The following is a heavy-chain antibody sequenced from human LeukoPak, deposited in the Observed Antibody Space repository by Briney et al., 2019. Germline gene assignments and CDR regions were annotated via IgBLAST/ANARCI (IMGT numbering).Heavy chain of an antibody. V-gene: IGHV1-8*01. CDR3: ARGRDSSSWYTWADY. Sequence: GASVKASCKASGYTFTSYDINWGRHATGQGLEWMGWMNPNSGNTGYAQKFQGRVTMTRNTSISTAYMELSSLRSEDTAVYYCARGRDSSSWYTWADYWGQGTLVTASS. CDR1: GYTFTSYD. D-gene: IGHD6-13*01. CDR2: MNPNSGNT. J-gene: IGHJ4*02.